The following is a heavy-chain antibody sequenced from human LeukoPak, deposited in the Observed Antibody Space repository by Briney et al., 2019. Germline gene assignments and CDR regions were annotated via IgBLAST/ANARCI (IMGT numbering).Heavy chain of an antibody. CDR1: GGTFSSYA. J-gene: IGHJ4*02. D-gene: IGHD2-2*02. CDR3: ATGPPPGRCSSTSCYTSYYFDY. CDR2: IIPIFGTA. Sequence: SVKVSCKASGGTFSSYAISWVRQAPGQGLEWMGGIIPIFGTANYAQKFQGRVTITTDESTSTAYMELSSLRSEDTAVYYCATGPPPGRCSSTSCYTSYYFDYWGQGTLVTVSS. V-gene: IGHV1-69*05.